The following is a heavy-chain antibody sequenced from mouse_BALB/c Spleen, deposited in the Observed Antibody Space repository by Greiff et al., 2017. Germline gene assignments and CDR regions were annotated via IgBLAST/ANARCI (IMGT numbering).Heavy chain of an antibody. J-gene: IGHJ4*01. CDR2: IYPGDGDT. CDR1: GYAFSSYW. Sequence: VHLVESGAELVRPGSSVKISCKASGYAFSSYWMNWVKQRPGQGLEWIGQIYPGDGDTNYNGKFKGKATLTADKSSSTAYMQLSSLTSEDSAVYFCARRRDGYYAMDYWGQGTSVTVSS. D-gene: IGHD2-3*01. CDR3: ARRRDGYYAMDY. V-gene: IGHV1-80*01.